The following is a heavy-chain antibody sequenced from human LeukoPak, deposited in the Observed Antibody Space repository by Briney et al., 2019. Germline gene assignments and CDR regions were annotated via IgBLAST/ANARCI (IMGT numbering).Heavy chain of an antibody. D-gene: IGHD2-15*01. CDR3: ARSPYCRGGSCYQPNWFDP. CDR2: IIPIFATA. V-gene: IGHV1-69*06. Sequence: ASVKVSCKASGGTFSSYAISWVRQAPGQGLEWMGRIIPIFATATYAQKFQGRITITADKPTSKAYMELSSLRSEDTAVYYCARSPYCRGGSCYQPNWFDPWGQGTLVTVSS. CDR1: GGTFSSYA. J-gene: IGHJ5*02.